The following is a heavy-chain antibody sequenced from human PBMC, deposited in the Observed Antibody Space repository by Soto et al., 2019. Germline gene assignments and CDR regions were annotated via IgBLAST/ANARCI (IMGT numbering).Heavy chain of an antibody. J-gene: IGHJ6*02. D-gene: IGHD2-8*01. V-gene: IGHV3-30-3*01. CDR3: ASPARYCTNGVCYRFYYYYGMDV. Sequence: SLRLSCAASGFTFSSYAMHWVRQAPGKGLEWVAVISYDGSNKYYADSVKGRFTISRDNSKNTLYLQMNSLRAEDTAVYYCASPARYCTNGVCYRFYYYYGMDVWGQGTTVTVSS. CDR2: ISYDGSNK. CDR1: GFTFSSYA.